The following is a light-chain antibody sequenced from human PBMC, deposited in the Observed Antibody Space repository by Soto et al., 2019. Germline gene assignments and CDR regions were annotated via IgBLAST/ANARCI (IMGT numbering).Light chain of an antibody. Sequence: QSVPTQPPSASGTPGQRVTTSCSGSSSNIGINYVYWYQHLPGAAPKLLIYNNNQRPSGVPDRFSGSKSGTSASLAISGLRSEDEADYYCAAWDDSLSGLIFGGGTKLTVL. J-gene: IGLJ2*01. V-gene: IGLV1-47*02. CDR3: AAWDDSLSGLI. CDR2: NNN. CDR1: SSNIGINY.